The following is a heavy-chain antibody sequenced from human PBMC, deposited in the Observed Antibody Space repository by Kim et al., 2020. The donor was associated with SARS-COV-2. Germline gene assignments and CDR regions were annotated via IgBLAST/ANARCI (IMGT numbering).Heavy chain of an antibody. J-gene: IGHJ4*02. Sequence: YAQKFQGRVTMTRDTSISTAYMELSRLRSDDTAVYYCARDSGYSYGIFDYWGQGTLVTVSS. CDR3: ARDSGYSYGIFDY. V-gene: IGHV1-2*02. D-gene: IGHD5-18*01.